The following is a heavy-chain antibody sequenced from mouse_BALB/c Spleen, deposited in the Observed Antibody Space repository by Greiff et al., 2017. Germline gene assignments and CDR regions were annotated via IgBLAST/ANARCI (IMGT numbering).Heavy chain of an antibody. CDR3: ARGDRYDLFDY. V-gene: IGHV1-31*01. CDR1: GYSFTGYY. Sequence: EVQLVESGPELVKPGASMKISCKASGYSFTGYYMHWVKQSHVKSLEWIGRINPYNGATSYNQNFKDKASLTVDKSSSTAYMELHSLTSEDSAVYYCARGDRYDLFDYWGQGTTLTVSS. D-gene: IGHD2-14*01. CDR2: INPYNGAT. J-gene: IGHJ2*01.